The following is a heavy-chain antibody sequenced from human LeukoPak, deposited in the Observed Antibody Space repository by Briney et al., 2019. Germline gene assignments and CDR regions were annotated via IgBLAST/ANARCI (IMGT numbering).Heavy chain of an antibody. Sequence: ASVKVSCKASGYTFTSHDIKWVRQATGQGLEWMGWMNPNSGKTGYAQKFQGRLTMTRNTSISTAYMELSSLGSEDTAVYYCASQPPPKNWFVPWGQGTLVTVSS. CDR3: ASQPPPKNWFVP. CDR2: MNPNSGKT. CDR1: GYTFTSHD. J-gene: IGHJ5*01. V-gene: IGHV1-8*01.